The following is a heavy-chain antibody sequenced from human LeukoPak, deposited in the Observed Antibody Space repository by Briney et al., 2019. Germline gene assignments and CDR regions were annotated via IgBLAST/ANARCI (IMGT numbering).Heavy chain of an antibody. J-gene: IGHJ4*02. CDR2: ISSTSSTI. Sequence: GGSLRLSCAASGFTFTSYSMNWVRQAPGKGLEWVSYISSTSSTIYYVDSVKGRFTISRDNAKNSLYLQMNSLRAEDTAVYYCANPPPSPLYDFWSGYVYWGQGTLVTVSS. CDR3: ANPPPSPLYDFWSGYVY. V-gene: IGHV3-48*01. D-gene: IGHD3-3*01. CDR1: GFTFTSYS.